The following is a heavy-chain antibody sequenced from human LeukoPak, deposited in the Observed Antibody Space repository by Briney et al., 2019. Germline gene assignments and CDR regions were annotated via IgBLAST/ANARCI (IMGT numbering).Heavy chain of an antibody. V-gene: IGHV3-7*01. D-gene: IGHD4-23*01. CDR1: GFTFSTYW. CDR3: AKDSLLTVVSPVAAS. CDR2: IKQDGSEK. Sequence: GGSLRLSCAASGFTFSTYWMSWVRQAPGKGLEWVANIKQDGSEKYYVDSVKGRFAISRDNAKNSLFLQMNTQRVEDTAVYYCAKDSLLTVVSPVAASWGQGTLVTVSS. J-gene: IGHJ5*02.